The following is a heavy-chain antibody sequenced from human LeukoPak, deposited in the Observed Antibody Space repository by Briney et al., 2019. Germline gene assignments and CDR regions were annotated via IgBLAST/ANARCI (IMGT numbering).Heavy chain of an antibody. V-gene: IGHV1-69*13. CDR1: GGTFSSYA. CDR2: IIPIFGTA. CDR3: ARSPIVVVPAAMGVGRCGGDCYYDY. D-gene: IGHD2-2*01. J-gene: IGHJ4*02. Sequence: SVKVSCKASGGTFSSYAISWVRQAPGQGLEWMGGIIPIFGTANYAQKFQGRVTITADESTSTAYMELSSLRSEDTAVYYCARSPIVVVPAAMGVGRCGGDCYYDYWGQGTLVTVSS.